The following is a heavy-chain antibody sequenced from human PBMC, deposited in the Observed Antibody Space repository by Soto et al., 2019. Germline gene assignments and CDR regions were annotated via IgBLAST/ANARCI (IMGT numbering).Heavy chain of an antibody. Sequence: GASVKVSCKASGYTFTGYYMHWVRQAPGQGLEWMGWINPNSGGTNYAQKFQGWVTMTRDTSISTAYMELSRLRSDDTAVYYCARAGYSSSWYHREYYYYGMDVWGQGTTVTVSS. CDR1: GYTFTGYY. V-gene: IGHV1-2*04. CDR3: ARAGYSSSWYHREYYYYGMDV. D-gene: IGHD6-13*01. CDR2: INPNSGGT. J-gene: IGHJ6*02.